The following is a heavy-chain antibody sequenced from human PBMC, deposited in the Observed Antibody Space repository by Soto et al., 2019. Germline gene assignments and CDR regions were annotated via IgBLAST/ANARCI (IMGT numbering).Heavy chain of an antibody. J-gene: IGHJ6*02. CDR1: SGSISSGGYY. V-gene: IGHV4-31*03. CDR2: IYYSGST. D-gene: IGHD3-3*01. CDR3: ARGPNYDFWSGYLANYYYYYGMDV. Sequence: TSETLSLACTVSSGSISSGGYYWSWIRQHPGKGLEWIGYIYYSGSTYYNPSLKSRVTISVDTSKNQFSLKLSSVTAADTAVYYCARGPNYDFWSGYLANYYYYYGMDVWGQGTTVTVSS.